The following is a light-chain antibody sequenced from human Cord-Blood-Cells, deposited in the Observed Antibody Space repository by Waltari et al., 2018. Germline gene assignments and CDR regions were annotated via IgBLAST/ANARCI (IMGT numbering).Light chain of an antibody. CDR3: QQRSNWPALT. V-gene: IGKV3-11*01. CDR2: DAS. Sequence: EIVLTQSPATLSLSPGERATLSCRARQSVSSYLAWYQQKPGQAPRLLIYDASNRATGIPVRFSGSGSGTDFSLTISSLEPEDFAVYYCQQRSNWPALTFGGGTKVEIK. CDR1: QSVSSY. J-gene: IGKJ4*01.